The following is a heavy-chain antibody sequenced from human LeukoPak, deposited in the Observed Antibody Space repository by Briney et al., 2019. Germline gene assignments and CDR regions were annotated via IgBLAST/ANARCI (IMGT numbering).Heavy chain of an antibody. CDR2: ISAYNGNT. V-gene: IGHV1-18*01. D-gene: IGHD6-13*01. J-gene: IGHJ4*02. CDR1: GYTFTSYG. Sequence: ASVKVSCKASGYTFTSYGIGWVRQAPGQGLEWMGWISAYNGNTNYAQKLQGRVTMTTDTSTSTAYMELRSLRSDDTAVYHCARTGRSWFRYYFDYWGQGTLVTASS. CDR3: ARTGRSWFRYYFDY.